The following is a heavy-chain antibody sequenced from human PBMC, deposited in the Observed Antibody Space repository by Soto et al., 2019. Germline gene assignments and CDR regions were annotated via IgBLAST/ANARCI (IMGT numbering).Heavy chain of an antibody. J-gene: IGHJ3*02. CDR1: GGSISHHY. CDR2: VYVTGTT. D-gene: IGHD5-12*01. CDR3: ARDGGYTGYEEGNPFDI. Sequence: SETLSLTCTVSGGSISHHYWSWIRQPAGTRLEWIGRVYVTGTTNYNPSLKNRVSMSIDTSKNQFSLKLSSVTAADTAVYYCARDGGYTGYEEGNPFDIWGQGTMVTVSS. V-gene: IGHV4-4*07.